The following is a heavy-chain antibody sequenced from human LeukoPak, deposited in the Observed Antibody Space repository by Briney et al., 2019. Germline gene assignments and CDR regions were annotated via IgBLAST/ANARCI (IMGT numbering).Heavy chain of an antibody. V-gene: IGHV1-18*01. CDR1: GYTFTSYG. Sequence: GASVKVSCKASGYTFTSYGISWVRQAPGQGLEWMGWISAYNGNTNYAQKLQGRVTMTTDTSTSTAYMELRSLRSDDTAVYYCATGVHGIAAAGDYYFDYWGQGTLVTVSS. D-gene: IGHD6-13*01. CDR2: ISAYNGNT. CDR3: ATGVHGIAAAGDYYFDY. J-gene: IGHJ4*02.